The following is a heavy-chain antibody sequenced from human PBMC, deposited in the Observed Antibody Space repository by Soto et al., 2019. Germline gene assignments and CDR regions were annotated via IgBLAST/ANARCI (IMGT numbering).Heavy chain of an antibody. D-gene: IGHD3-9*01. J-gene: IGHJ5*02. Sequence: ASVKVSCKASGGTFSSYAISWVRQAPGQGLEWMGGIIPIFGTANYAQKFQGRVTITADESTSTAYMELSSLRSEDTAVYYCARDQNYDIWTGYLPNWFDPWGQGTLVTVSS. CDR2: IIPIFGTA. CDR3: ARDQNYDIWTGYLPNWFDP. V-gene: IGHV1-69*13. CDR1: GGTFSSYA.